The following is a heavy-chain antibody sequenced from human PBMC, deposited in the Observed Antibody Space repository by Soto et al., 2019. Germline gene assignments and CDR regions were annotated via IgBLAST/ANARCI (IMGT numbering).Heavy chain of an antibody. D-gene: IGHD3-9*01. V-gene: IGHV3-49*04. CDR3: TRVGYDILTGYYIFDY. CDR2: IRSKAYGGTT. CDR1: GFTFGDYA. Sequence: PVGSLRLSCTASGFTFGDYAMSWVRQAPGKGLEWVGFIRSKAYGGTTEYAASVKGRFTISRDDSKSIAYLQMNSLKTEDTAVYYCTRVGYDILTGYYIFDYWGQGTLVTVSS. J-gene: IGHJ4*02.